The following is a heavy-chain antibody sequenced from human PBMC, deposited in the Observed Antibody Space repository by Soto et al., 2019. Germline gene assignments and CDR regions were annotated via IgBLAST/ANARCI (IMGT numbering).Heavy chain of an antibody. CDR1: GFTFSSYG. CDR3: ARSHYDILTGYYNWFDP. D-gene: IGHD3-9*01. V-gene: IGHV3-33*01. Sequence: GGSLRLSRAASGFTFSSYGMHWVRQAPGKGLEWVAVIRYDGSNKYYADSVKGRFTISRDNSKNTLYLQMNSLRAEDTAVYYCARSHYDILTGYYNWFDPWGQGTLVTVSS. CDR2: IRYDGSNK. J-gene: IGHJ5*02.